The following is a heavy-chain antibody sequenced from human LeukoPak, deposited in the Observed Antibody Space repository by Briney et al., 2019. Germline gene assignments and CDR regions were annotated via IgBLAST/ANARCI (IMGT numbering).Heavy chain of an antibody. V-gene: IGHV3-33*01. CDR1: GFTFSSYV. J-gene: IGHJ4*02. CDR3: ARGGRYCSGGSCLDY. CDR2: IWYDGSNK. Sequence: GRSLRLSCAAPGFTFSSYVMHWGRQALGKGLEGGAVIWYDGSNKYYADSVKGRFTISRDNSQNTLYLQMNRLRAEDTAVYYCARGGRYCSGGSCLDYWGQGALVTVSS. D-gene: IGHD2-15*01.